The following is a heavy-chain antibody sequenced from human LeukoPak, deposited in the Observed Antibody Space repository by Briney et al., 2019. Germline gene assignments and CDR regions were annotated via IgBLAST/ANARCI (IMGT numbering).Heavy chain of an antibody. CDR1: GFTFSSYA. D-gene: IGHD2-2*01. CDR3: ARGEVGYCSSTTCYGFDY. J-gene: IGHJ4*02. Sequence: GGSLRLSCAASGFTFSSYAMSWVRQAPGKGLEWVSAISGSGGSTYYADSVKGRFTISRDNTKNTLYLQMNSLRAEDTAVYYCARGEVGYCSSTTCYGFDYWGQGTLVTVSS. CDR2: ISGSGGST. V-gene: IGHV3-23*01.